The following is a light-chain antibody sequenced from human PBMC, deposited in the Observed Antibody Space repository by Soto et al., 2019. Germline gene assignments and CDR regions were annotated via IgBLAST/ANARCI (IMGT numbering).Light chain of an antibody. CDR1: TSNTEVHS. V-gene: IGLV1-47*02. CDR2: SDT. CDR3: AAWDDSLIGLV. J-gene: IGLJ3*02. Sequence: QSVLTQPPSASGTPGQKITISCSGSTSNTEVHSVHWYQQLPGTAPKLLIYSDTQRPSGVPDRFSGSKSGTSAYLGISGLRSEDEAEYFCAAWDDSLIGLVFGGGTQLTVL.